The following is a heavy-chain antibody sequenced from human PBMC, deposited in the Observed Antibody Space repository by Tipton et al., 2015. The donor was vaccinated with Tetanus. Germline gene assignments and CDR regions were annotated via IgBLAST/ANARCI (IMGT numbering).Heavy chain of an antibody. J-gene: IGHJ4*02. D-gene: IGHD6-13*01. V-gene: IGHV1-8*02. CDR1: GGTFSSHS. Sequence: QLVQSGPEVKKPGSSVKVSCKASGGTFSSHSLNWVRQATGQGLEWLGYMNPNTGHAGYAQKFQGRVTMTSNISITTAYMELRNLRSDDTAVYYCARGNRGSSWYFWGQGTLVTVSS. CDR3: ARGNRGSSWYF. CDR2: MNPNTGHA.